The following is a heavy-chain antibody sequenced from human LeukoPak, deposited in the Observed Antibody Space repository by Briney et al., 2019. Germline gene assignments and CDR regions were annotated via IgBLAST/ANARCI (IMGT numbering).Heavy chain of an antibody. Sequence: SQTLSLTCAISGDSVSSNSAVWTWIRQSPSRGLEWLGRAYYRSKWYNDYAVSVKSRITINPDTSKNHFSLQLNSVTPEDTAVYYCARESASGWAEYWGQGTLVTVSS. V-gene: IGHV6-1*01. J-gene: IGHJ4*02. CDR3: ARESASGWAEY. CDR2: AYYRSKWYN. D-gene: IGHD6-19*01. CDR1: GDSVSSNSAV.